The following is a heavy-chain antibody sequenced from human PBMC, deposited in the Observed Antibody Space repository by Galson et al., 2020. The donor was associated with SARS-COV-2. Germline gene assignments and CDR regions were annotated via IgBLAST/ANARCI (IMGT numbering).Heavy chain of an antibody. D-gene: IGHD6-13*01. J-gene: IGHJ4*02. CDR2: IKQDGSEQ. Sequence: GGSLRLSCAASGFTFSSYWMSWVRQAPGKGLEWVANIKQDGSEQYYVDSVKGRFTISRDNAKNSLYLQMNSLRAEETAVYYCARVGSSSWWFEDGGQGTLVAVAA. CDR3: ARVGSSSWWFED. V-gene: IGHV3-7*03. CDR1: GFTFSSYW.